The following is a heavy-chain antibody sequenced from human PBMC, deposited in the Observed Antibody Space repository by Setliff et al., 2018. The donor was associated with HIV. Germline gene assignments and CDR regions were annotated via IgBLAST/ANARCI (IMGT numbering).Heavy chain of an antibody. J-gene: IGHJ4*02. Sequence: TGGSLRLSCAASGFTFSTYWMYWVRQAPGKGLVWVSRINSDGTSTTYADSVKGRFTISRDNAKNTLYLQMNSLRAEDTAVYYCTTWQGYSGSSRAFDYWGQGRLVTVSS. V-gene: IGHV3-74*01. D-gene: IGHD1-26*01. CDR3: TTWQGYSGSSRAFDY. CDR1: GFTFSTYW. CDR2: INSDGTST.